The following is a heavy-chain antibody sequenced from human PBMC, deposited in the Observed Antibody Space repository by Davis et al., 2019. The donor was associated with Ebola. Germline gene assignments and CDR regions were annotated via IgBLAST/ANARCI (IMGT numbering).Heavy chain of an antibody. Sequence: GESLKISCTASVITFSSYAMTWVRQAPGKGLELVSAISGSGGSTYYADSVKGRFTISRDNSKKTLYLQMNSLRAEDTAVYYCAKSGLSFGVVKYHYGMDVWGKGTTVTVSS. D-gene: IGHD3-3*01. CDR2: ISGSGGST. V-gene: IGHV3-23*01. J-gene: IGHJ6*04. CDR3: AKSGLSFGVVKYHYGMDV. CDR1: VITFSSYA.